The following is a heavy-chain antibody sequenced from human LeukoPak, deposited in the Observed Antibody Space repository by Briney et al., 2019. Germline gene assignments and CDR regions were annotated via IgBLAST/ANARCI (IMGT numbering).Heavy chain of an antibody. CDR3: ARGIKYNWNGYYFDY. CDR1: GFTFSNYG. V-gene: IGHV3-33*01. Sequence: GGSLRLSCTASGFTFSNYGMHWVRQAPGKGLEWVAVIWYDGSIKYYADSVKGGFTISRDNSKNTLYLQMNSLRAEDTAVYYCARGIKYNWNGYYFDYWGQGTLVTVSS. D-gene: IGHD1-20*01. CDR2: IWYDGSIK. J-gene: IGHJ4*02.